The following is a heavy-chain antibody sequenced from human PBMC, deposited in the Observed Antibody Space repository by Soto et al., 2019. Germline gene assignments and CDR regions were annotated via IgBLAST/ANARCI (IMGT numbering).Heavy chain of an antibody. CDR3: ASVAGTSKMLFYFQH. D-gene: IGHD6-19*01. CDR1: GYTFTSYY. CDR2: INPSGGST. J-gene: IGHJ1*01. Sequence: QVQLVQSGAEVKKPGASVKVSCKASGYTFTSYYMHWVRQAPGQGLEWMGIINPSGGSTSYAQKFQGRVTMTRDTSTSTVYMELSSLRSEDTAVYYCASVAGTSKMLFYFQHWGQGTLVTVSS. V-gene: IGHV1-46*01.